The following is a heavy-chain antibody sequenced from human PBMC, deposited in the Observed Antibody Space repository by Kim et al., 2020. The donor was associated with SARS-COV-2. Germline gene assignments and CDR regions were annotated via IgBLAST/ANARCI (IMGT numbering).Heavy chain of an antibody. D-gene: IGHD3-3*01. CDR1: GGTFSSYA. V-gene: IGHV1-69*13. CDR3: ATDTIFGVNPYYYYGMDV. CDR2: IIPIFGTA. Sequence: SVKVSCKASGGTFSSYAISWVRQAPGQGLEWMGGIIPIFGTANYAQKFQGRVTITADESTSTAYMELSSLRSEDTAVYYCATDTIFGVNPYYYYGMDVWGQGTTVTVSS. J-gene: IGHJ6*02.